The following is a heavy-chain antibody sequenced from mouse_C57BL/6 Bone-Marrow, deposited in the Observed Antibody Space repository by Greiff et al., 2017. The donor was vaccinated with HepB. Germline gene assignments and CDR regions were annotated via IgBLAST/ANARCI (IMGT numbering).Heavy chain of an antibody. CDR2: ISYDGSN. CDR3: ARTLYL. D-gene: IGHD5-1*01. V-gene: IGHV3-6*01. CDR1: GYSITSGYY. Sequence: EVQVVESGPGLVKPSQSLSLTCSVTGYSITSGYYWNWIRQFPGNKLEWMGYISYDGSNNYNPSLKNRISITRDTSKNQFFLKLNSVTTEDTATYYCARTLYLWGQGTTLTVSS. J-gene: IGHJ2*01.